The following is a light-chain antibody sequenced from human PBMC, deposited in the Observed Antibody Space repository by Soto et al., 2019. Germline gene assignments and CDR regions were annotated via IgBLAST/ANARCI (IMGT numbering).Light chain of an antibody. J-gene: IGLJ2*01. V-gene: IGLV1-36*01. CDR1: SSNIGNNA. CDR2: YDD. CDR3: AAWDDSLNGVV. Sequence: QSVLTQPPSVSEAPRQRVTISCSGSSSNIGNNAVNWYQQLPGKAPKLLIYYDDLLPSGVSDRFSGSKSGTSASLAISGLQSEDEDDYYCAAWDDSLNGVVFCGGTKLTVL.